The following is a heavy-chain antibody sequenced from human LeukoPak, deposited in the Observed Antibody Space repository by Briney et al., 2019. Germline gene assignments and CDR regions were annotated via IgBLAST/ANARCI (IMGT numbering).Heavy chain of an antibody. D-gene: IGHD4-11*01. Sequence: SETLSLTCTVSGGSISSSSYYWGWIRQPPGKGLEWIGSIYYSGSTYYNPSLKSRVTISVDTSKNQFSLKLSSVTAADTAVYYCARQRGNYGAFDIWGQGIMVTVSS. CDR3: ARQRGNYGAFDI. CDR2: IYYSGST. J-gene: IGHJ3*02. CDR1: GGSISSSSYY. V-gene: IGHV4-39*01.